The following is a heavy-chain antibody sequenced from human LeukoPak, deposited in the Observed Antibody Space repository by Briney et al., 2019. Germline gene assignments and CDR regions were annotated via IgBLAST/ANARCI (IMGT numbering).Heavy chain of an antibody. CDR2: INPNSGGT. J-gene: IGHJ5*02. CDR3: ARARIAAAGFDP. V-gene: IGHV1-2*02. CDR1: GYTFTGYY. Sequence: GASVKVSRKASGYTFTGYYMHWVRQAPGQGLEWMGWINPNSGGTNYAQKFQGRVTMTRDTSISTAYMELSRLRSDDTAVYYCARARIAAAGFDPWGQGTLVTVSS. D-gene: IGHD6-13*01.